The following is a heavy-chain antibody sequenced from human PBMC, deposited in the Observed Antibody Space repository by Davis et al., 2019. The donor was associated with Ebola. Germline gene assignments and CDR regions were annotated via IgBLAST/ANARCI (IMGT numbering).Heavy chain of an antibody. J-gene: IGHJ6*02. CDR2: ISGSGGST. CDR3: AKLDSSSWDYYYGMDV. CDR1: GFTFSSYA. Sequence: GGSLRLSCAASGFTFSSYAMSWVRQAPGKGLEWVSAISGSGGSTYYADSVKGRFTISRDNSKNTLYLQMNSLRAEDTAVYYCAKLDSSSWDYYYGMDVWGQGTTVTVSS. D-gene: IGHD6-13*01. V-gene: IGHV3-23*01.